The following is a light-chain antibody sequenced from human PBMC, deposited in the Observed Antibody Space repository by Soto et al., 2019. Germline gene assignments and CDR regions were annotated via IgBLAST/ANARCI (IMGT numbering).Light chain of an antibody. CDR3: QQTYSIPPT. Sequence: EIVLTQSPATLSLSPGERATLSCRASQSVSSYLAWYQQKPGQAPRLLIYDASNRATGIPARFSGSGSGTDFTLTISSLEPEDFATYYCQQTYSIPPTFGQGTKVEIK. CDR1: QSVSSY. V-gene: IGKV3-11*01. CDR2: DAS. J-gene: IGKJ1*01.